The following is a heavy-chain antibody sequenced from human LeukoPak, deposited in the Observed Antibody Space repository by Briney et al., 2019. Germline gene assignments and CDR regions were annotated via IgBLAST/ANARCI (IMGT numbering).Heavy chain of an antibody. J-gene: IGHJ4*02. V-gene: IGHV4-59*01. CDR2: IYYSGST. Sequence: SETLSLTCTVSGGSISSYYWSWIRQPPGKGLEWIGYIYYSGSTNYNPSLKSRVTISVDTSKNQFSLKLSSVTAADTALYYCARDRLLSRWGQGTLVTVSS. D-gene: IGHD2/OR15-2a*01. CDR3: ARDRLLSR. CDR1: GGSISSYY.